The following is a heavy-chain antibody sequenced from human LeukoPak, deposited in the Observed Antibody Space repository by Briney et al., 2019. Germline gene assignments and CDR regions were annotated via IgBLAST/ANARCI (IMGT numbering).Heavy chain of an antibody. J-gene: IGHJ4*02. CDR3: XXDXXXVXXAFDX. V-gene: IGHV3-48*03. Sequence: GGSLRLSCAASGFTFDSYEMHWVRQAPGKGLEWLSYISDSGTTTDYADSVKGRFTISRDNAKDSLYLQMNGLSVEDTALYYCXXDXXXVXXAFDXXGQGTVVIVSS. CDR1: GFTFDSYE. CDR2: ISDSGTTT.